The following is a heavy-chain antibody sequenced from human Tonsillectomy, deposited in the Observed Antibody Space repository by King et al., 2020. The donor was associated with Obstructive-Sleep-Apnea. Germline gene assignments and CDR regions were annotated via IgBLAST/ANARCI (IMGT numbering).Heavy chain of an antibody. CDR2: ISWNSGNI. J-gene: IGHJ3*02. D-gene: IGHD6-13*01. V-gene: IGHV3-9*01. CDR3: AKAGSWYRDAFDI. Sequence: QLVQSGGGLVQPGRSLRLSCAASGFTFDDYSMHWVRQAPGKGLEWVSGISWNSGNIGYADSVKGRFTISRDNAKNSLYLQMNSLRAKDTALYYCAKAGSWYRDAFDIWGQGTMVTVSS. CDR1: GFTFDDYS.